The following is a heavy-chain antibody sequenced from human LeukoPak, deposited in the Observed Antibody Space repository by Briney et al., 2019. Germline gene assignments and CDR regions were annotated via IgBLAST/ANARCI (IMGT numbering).Heavy chain of an antibody. CDR1: GFTLSSYA. Sequence: PGGSLRLSCAASGFTLSSYAMSWVRQAPGKGLEWVSAISGSGGSTYYADSVKGRFTISRDNSKNTLYLQMNSLRAEDTAVYYCAKDCSSTSCYVRYYYYYYMDVWGKGTTVTVSS. CDR2: ISGSGGST. D-gene: IGHD2-2*01. V-gene: IGHV3-23*01. CDR3: AKDCSSTSCYVRYYYYYYMDV. J-gene: IGHJ6*03.